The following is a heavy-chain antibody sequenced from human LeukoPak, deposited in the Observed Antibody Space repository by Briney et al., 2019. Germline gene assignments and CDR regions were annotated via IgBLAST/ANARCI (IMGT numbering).Heavy chain of an antibody. CDR2: IWYDGSNK. Sequence: GRSLRLSCAASGFTFSSYGMHWVRQAPGKGLEWVAVIWYDGSNKYYADSVKGRFTISRDNAKNSMYLQMNSLRAEDTAVYYCARVLPVASRDYWGQGTLVTVSS. V-gene: IGHV3-33*01. D-gene: IGHD2-2*01. J-gene: IGHJ4*02. CDR3: ARVLPVASRDY. CDR1: GFTFSSYG.